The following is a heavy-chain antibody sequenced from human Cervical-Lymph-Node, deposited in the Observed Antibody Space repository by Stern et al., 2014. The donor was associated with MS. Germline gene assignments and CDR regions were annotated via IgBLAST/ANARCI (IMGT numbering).Heavy chain of an antibody. D-gene: IGHD3-22*01. CDR3: ARDGDDSRAFHDAFDI. J-gene: IGHJ3*02. CDR2: IIPIFGTA. V-gene: IGHV1-69*01. CDR1: GGTFSSYA. Sequence: VQLVESGAEVKKPGSSVKVSCKASGGTFSSYAISWVRQAPGQGLEWMGGIIPIFGTANYAQKFQGRVTITADESTSTASMELSSLRSEDTAVYYCARDGDDSRAFHDAFDIWGQGTMVTVSS.